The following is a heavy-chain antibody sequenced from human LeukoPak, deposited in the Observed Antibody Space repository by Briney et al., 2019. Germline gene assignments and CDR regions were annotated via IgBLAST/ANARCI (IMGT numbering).Heavy chain of an antibody. CDR1: GGSFSGYY. D-gene: IGHD6-19*01. J-gene: IGHJ4*02. CDR2: INHSGST. V-gene: IGHV4-34*01. Sequence: SETLSLTCAVYGGSFSGYYWSWIRQPPGKGLEWIGEINHSGSTNYNPSLKSRVTISVDTSKNQFSLKLSSVTAADTAVYYCASTGGQWLVSDYWGQGTLVTVSS. CDR3: ASTGGQWLVSDY.